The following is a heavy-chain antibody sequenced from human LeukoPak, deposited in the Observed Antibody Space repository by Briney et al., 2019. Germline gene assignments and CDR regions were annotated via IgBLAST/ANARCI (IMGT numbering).Heavy chain of an antibody. CDR3: AREPPSGIAAAGTDGPHYYYYYGMDV. Sequence: GGSLRLSCAASGFTFSSYGMHRVRQAPGKGLEWVAVIWYDGSNKYYADSVKGRFTISRDNSKNTLYLQMNSLRAEDTAVYYCAREPPSGIAAAGTDGPHYYYYYGMDVWGQGTTVTVSS. CDR1: GFTFSSYG. V-gene: IGHV3-33*01. D-gene: IGHD6-13*01. J-gene: IGHJ6*02. CDR2: IWYDGSNK.